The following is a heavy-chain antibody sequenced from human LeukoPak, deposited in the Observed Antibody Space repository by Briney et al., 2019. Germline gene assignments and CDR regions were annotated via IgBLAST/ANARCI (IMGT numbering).Heavy chain of an antibody. CDR3: ARGQYHLLYWYFDL. Sequence: SETLSLTCPVSGAFISIYYWSWIRQPAGKGLEWIGRIYSSGSTNYNPSLKSRVTMSVDTSKNQFSLKLSSVTAADTAVYYCARGQYHLLYWYFDLWGRGTLVTVSS. D-gene: IGHD2-2*01. CDR2: IYSSGST. CDR1: GAFISIYY. J-gene: IGHJ2*01. V-gene: IGHV4-4*07.